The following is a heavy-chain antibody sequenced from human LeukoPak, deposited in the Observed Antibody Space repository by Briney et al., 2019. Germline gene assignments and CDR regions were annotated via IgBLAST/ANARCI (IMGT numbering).Heavy chain of an antibody. V-gene: IGHV1-2*02. CDR1: GYTFTDYY. CDR2: INPNSGAT. D-gene: IGHD4-11*01. Sequence: ASVKVSCKASGYTFTDYYIHWMRQAPGQGLEWMGWINPNSGATNYAQKFQGRVTMTRVTSIRTAYMELTILRSDDTAVYYCASVYSAKDLAQLDYWGQGTLVTVSP. CDR3: ASVYSAKDLAQLDY. J-gene: IGHJ4*02.